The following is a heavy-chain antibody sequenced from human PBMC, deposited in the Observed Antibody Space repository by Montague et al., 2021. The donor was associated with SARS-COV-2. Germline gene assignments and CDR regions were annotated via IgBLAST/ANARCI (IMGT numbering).Heavy chain of an antibody. CDR3: ARRRSVGDVCSGYNWFDP. CDR1: GFSLSTSGVG. CDR2: IYWNDDK. D-gene: IGHD3-3*01. J-gene: IGHJ5*02. Sequence: VKPTQTLTLTCRFSGFSLSTSGVGVAWTRQPPRKALEWLAVIYWNDDKRYSPSLKNRLTVTKDTSKNEVILTMTNMDPVDTATYYCARRRSVGDVCSGYNWFDPWGQGTLVTVSS. V-gene: IGHV2-5*01.